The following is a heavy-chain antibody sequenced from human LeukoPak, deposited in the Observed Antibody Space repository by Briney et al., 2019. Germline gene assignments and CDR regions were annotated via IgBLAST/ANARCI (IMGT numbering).Heavy chain of an antibody. CDR3: ASQYDILTGFFGFDI. CDR1: GFTFSSYA. V-gene: IGHV3-23*01. J-gene: IGHJ3*02. CDR2: ISGSGGST. Sequence: GGSLRLSCAASGFTFSSYAMSWVRQAPGKGLEWVSAISGSGGSTYYADSVKGRFTISRDNSKNTLYLQMNSLRAEDTAVYYCASQYDILTGFFGFDIWGQGTTVTVSS. D-gene: IGHD3-9*01.